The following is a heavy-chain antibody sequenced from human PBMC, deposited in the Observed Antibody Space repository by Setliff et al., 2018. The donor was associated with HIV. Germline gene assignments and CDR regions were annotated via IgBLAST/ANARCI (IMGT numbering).Heavy chain of an antibody. D-gene: IGHD2-15*01. CDR3: ANRQAAYNYYYYYMDV. Sequence: SETLSLTCAVYGGSFSGYSWIWIRQPPGRGLEWIGEINHSGSTNYNPSLKSRVTISVDTSKNQFSLKLSSVTAADTAVYYCANRQAAYNYYYYYMDVWGKGTTVTVSS. V-gene: IGHV4-34*01. CDR2: INHSGST. CDR1: GGSFSGYS. J-gene: IGHJ6*03.